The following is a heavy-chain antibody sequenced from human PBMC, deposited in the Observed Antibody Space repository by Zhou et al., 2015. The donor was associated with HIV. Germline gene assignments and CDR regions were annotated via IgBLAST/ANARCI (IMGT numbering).Heavy chain of an antibody. CDR2: ILPIAGTT. J-gene: IGHJ6*02. CDR1: GGTFNNYT. D-gene: IGHD2-21*01. V-gene: IGHV1-69*06. Sequence: QVQLVQSGTEVKKPGSSVRVSCRAFGGTFNNYTISWVRQAPGQGLEWMGGILPIAGTTNYAQKFRGKVTITADKSTNTAYMDLSSLRSGDTAVYYCARDPVDVVASGVNYYGMDVWGQGTTVTVSS. CDR3: ARDPVDVVASGVNYYGMDV.